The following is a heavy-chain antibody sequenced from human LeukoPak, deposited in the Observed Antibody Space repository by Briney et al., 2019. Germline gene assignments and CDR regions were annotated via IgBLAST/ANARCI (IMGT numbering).Heavy chain of an antibody. V-gene: IGHV4-34*01. CDR1: GGSFRGYY. CDR2: INHSGST. Sequence: SETLSLTCAVYGGSFRGYYWSWIRQPPGKGLEWIGEINHSGSTNYNPSLKSRVTISVDTSKNQFSLKLSSVTAADTAVYYCARAWGGSGKFDYWGQGTLVTVSS. D-gene: IGHD3-16*01. J-gene: IGHJ4*02. CDR3: ARAWGGSGKFDY.